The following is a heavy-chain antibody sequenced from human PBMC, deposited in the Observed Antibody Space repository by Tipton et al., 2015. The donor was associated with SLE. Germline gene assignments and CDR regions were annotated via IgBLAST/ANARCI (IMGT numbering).Heavy chain of an antibody. V-gene: IGHV4-59*01. CDR2: IYHSGSTNSGST. D-gene: IGHD1-1*01. J-gene: IGHJ4*02. CDR1: GGSIRSYY. CDR3: ARGNRAEEELDL. Sequence: TLSLTCTVSGGSIRSYYWSWIRQTPEKGLEWIASIYHSGSTNSGSTKYNPSLESRVSTSLDTSKNQFSLNLRSVTAADTAVYFCARGNRAEEELDLWGQGTLVTVSS.